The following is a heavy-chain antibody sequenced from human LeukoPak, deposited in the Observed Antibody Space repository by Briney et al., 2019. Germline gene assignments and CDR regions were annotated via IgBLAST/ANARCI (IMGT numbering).Heavy chain of an antibody. D-gene: IGHD3-22*01. J-gene: IGHJ4*02. Sequence: ASVKVSCKASGYTFTGYYMHWVRQAPGQGLEWMGWINPNSGGTNYAQKFQGRVTMTRDTSISTAYMELSRLRSDDTAVYYCATYDYYDSSGYDYWDQGTLVTVSS. CDR1: GYTFTGYY. CDR2: INPNSGGT. CDR3: ATYDYYDSSGYDY. V-gene: IGHV1-2*02.